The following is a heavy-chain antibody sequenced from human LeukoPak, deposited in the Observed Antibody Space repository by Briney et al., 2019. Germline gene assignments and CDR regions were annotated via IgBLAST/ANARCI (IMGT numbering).Heavy chain of an antibody. CDR1: GYTFTGYY. CDR3: ARRGLYGSGSYYFDY. Sequence: ASVKVSCKASGYTFTGYYMHWVRQAPGQGLEWMGWINPNSGGTNYAQKFQGRVTMTRDTSISTAYMELSRLRSDDTAVYYCARRGLYGSGSYYFDYWGQGTLVTVSS. D-gene: IGHD3-10*01. CDR2: INPNSGGT. J-gene: IGHJ4*02. V-gene: IGHV1-2*02.